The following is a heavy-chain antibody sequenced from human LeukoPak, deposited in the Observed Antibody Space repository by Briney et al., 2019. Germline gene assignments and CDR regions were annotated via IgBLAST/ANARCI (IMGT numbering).Heavy chain of an antibody. CDR3: ARGRGTIFGVVIISSSFSY. D-gene: IGHD3-3*01. CDR1: GGSISSSSYY. Sequence: SETLSLTCTVSGGSISSSSYYWGWIRQPPGKGLEWIGSIYYSGSTNYNPSLKSRVTISVDTSKNQFSLKLSSVTAADTAVYYCARGRGTIFGVVIISSSFSYWGQGTLVTVSS. V-gene: IGHV4-39*07. J-gene: IGHJ4*02. CDR2: IYYSGST.